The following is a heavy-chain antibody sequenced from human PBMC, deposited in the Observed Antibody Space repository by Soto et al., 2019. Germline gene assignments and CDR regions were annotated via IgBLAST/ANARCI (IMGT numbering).Heavy chain of an antibody. V-gene: IGHV3-30*03. Sequence: GGSLRLSCAASGFTFSSYGMDWVRQAPGKGLEWVAVISYDGRNEYYADSVKGRFTISRDNSKSTLDLQVNSLRPEDTAVYFCARGIHYDSSTFDDWGQGTLVTVSS. J-gene: IGHJ4*02. CDR1: GFTFSSYG. D-gene: IGHD3-22*01. CDR2: ISYDGRNE. CDR3: ARGIHYDSSTFDD.